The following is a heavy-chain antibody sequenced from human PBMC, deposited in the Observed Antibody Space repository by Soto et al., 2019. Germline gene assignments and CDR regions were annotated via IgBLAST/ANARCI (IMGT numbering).Heavy chain of an antibody. CDR2: IWYDGSNK. CDR1: GFTFSSYG. J-gene: IGHJ6*02. V-gene: IGHV3-33*01. Sequence: HPGGSLRLSCAASGFTFSSYGMHWVRQAPGKGLEWVAVIWYDGSNKYYADSVKGRFTISRDNSKNTLYLQMNSLRAEDTAVYYCARDGYGDQGYGMDVWGQGTTVTVSS. CDR3: ARDGYGDQGYGMDV. D-gene: IGHD4-17*01.